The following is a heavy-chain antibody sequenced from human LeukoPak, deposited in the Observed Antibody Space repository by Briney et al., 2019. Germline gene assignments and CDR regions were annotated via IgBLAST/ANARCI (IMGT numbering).Heavy chain of an antibody. D-gene: IGHD6-13*01. V-gene: IGHV3-30*02. CDR2: IRYDGSNK. J-gene: IGHJ4*02. CDR1: GFTFSSYG. Sequence: PGGSLRLSCAASGFTFSSYGMHWVRQAPGKGLEWVAFIRYDGSNKYYADSVKGRFTISRDNSKNTLYLQMNSLRAEDTAVYCCAKDRDSSSWYFDYWGQGTLVTVSS. CDR3: AKDRDSSSWYFDY.